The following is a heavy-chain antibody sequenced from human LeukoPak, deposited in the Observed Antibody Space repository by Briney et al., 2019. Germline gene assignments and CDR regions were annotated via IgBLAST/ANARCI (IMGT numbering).Heavy chain of an antibody. CDR2: ISGSGGST. Sequence: PGGSLGLSCAASGFTVSSNYMSWVRQAPGKGLEWVSAISGSGGSTYYADSVRGRFTISRDNSKNTLYLQMNSLRAEDTAVYYCAKSGGSGDYFDYWGQGTLVTVSS. D-gene: IGHD1-14*01. J-gene: IGHJ4*02. CDR1: GFTVSSNY. CDR3: AKSGGSGDYFDY. V-gene: IGHV3-23*01.